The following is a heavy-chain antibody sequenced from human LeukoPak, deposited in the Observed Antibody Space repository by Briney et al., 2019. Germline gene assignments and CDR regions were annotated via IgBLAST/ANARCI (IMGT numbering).Heavy chain of an antibody. CDR1: GITFNNFG. CDR2: ISNGGHHT. CDR3: AKVISSYSGYDSY. J-gene: IGHJ4*02. Sequence: GGSLRLSCAASGITFNNFGMSWVRQAPGKGLEWVSSISNGGHHTYYADSVRGRLTISRDNSKNTLYLQMDSLRAEDTAVYFCAKVISSYSGYDSYWGQGTLVTVSS. V-gene: IGHV3-23*01. D-gene: IGHD5-12*01.